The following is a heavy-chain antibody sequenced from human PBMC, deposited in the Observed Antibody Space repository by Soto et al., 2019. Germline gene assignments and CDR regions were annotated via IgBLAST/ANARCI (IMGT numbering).Heavy chain of an antibody. J-gene: IGHJ2*01. Sequence: QVQLQESGPGLVKPSETLSLTCTVFGASISSHYWSWIRQSPGKGLEWLGYIYYSGSTDYNPSLMSRLTISADTSKNQLSLRLSSVTAADTAVYYCASPIGTTPAVWYFDLWGRGTLVKVSS. V-gene: IGHV4-59*08. CDR3: ASPIGTTPAVWYFDL. CDR1: GASISSHY. CDR2: IYYSGST. D-gene: IGHD1-26*01.